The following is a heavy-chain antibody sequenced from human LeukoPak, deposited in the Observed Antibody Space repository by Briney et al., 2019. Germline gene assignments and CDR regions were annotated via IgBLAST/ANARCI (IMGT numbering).Heavy chain of an antibody. CDR2: LYHSGST. CDR3: ARDDSSGWVY. CDR1: GFSIGSGFY. Sequence: SETLSLTCSVSGFSIGSGFYWGWIRQSPRKGLEWIGSLYHSGSTYSNPSFKSRISMSVDTSRNHFSLKLLSVTAADTAVYYCARDDSSGWVYWGQGILVTVSS. J-gene: IGHJ4*02. D-gene: IGHD6-19*01. V-gene: IGHV4-38-2*02.